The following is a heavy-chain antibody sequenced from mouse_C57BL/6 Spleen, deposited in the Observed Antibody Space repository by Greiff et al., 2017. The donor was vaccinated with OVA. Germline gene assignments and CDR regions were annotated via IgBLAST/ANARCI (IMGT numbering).Heavy chain of an antibody. V-gene: IGHV1-7*01. J-gene: IGHJ4*01. Sequence: QVQLQQPGAELAKPGASVKLSCKASGYTFTSYWMHWVKQRPGQGLEWIGYINPSSGYTKYNQKFKDKATLTADKSSSTAYMLLSSLTYEDSAVYYCALDSSGAMDYWGQGTSVTVSS. CDR3: ALDSSGAMDY. CDR2: INPSSGYT. CDR1: GYTFTSYW. D-gene: IGHD3-2*02.